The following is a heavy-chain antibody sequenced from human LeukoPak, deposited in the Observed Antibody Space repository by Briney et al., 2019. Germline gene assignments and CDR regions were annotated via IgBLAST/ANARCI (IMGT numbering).Heavy chain of an antibody. D-gene: IGHD3-22*01. CDR2: ISTSGRYI. Sequence: PWGSLRLSCAASGFTFSSYSMNWVRQAPGRALEWVSSISTSGRYIYYADSMKGQFTISRDNTKNSLYLQMNSLRAEDTAVYYCARGHYDSSGQSDYWGQGTLVTVSS. J-gene: IGHJ4*02. CDR1: GFTFSSYS. V-gene: IGHV3-21*01. CDR3: ARGHYDSSGQSDY.